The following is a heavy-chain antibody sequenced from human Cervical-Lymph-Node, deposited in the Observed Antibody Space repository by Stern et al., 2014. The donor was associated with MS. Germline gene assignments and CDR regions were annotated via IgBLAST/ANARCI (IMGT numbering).Heavy chain of an antibody. CDR2: IIPIIGLP. Sequence: QLVQSGADVKKPGSSVKVSCKASGGTFSSSYAVSWVRQAPGQGLEWMGRIIPIIGLPNFAQKFQSRLTTNAVTSTRTVFIELTILTPEDTAVYYWARGIVSNRPAATLHNLFDPWGQGTLVTVSS. CDR1: GGTFSSSYA. V-gene: IGHV1-69*09. CDR3: ARGIVSNRPAATLHNLFDP. J-gene: IGHJ5*02. D-gene: IGHD2-15*01.